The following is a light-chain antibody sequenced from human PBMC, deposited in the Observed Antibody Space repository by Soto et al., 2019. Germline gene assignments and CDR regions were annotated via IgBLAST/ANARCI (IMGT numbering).Light chain of an antibody. Sequence: EIVLTQSPGTLSLSPGERATLSCRASQSVTSTYLAWYQQKPGQAPRLLIYGASTRATGIPDRFSASGSGTDFTLTISRLEPADFAVYYCQQHGSSPFTFGPGTKVEIK. CDR2: GAS. CDR3: QQHGSSPFT. J-gene: IGKJ3*01. V-gene: IGKV3-20*01. CDR1: QSVTSTY.